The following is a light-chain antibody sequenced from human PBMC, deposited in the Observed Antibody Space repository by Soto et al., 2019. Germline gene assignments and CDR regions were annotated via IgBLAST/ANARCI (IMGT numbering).Light chain of an antibody. V-gene: IGLV2-14*01. J-gene: IGLJ1*01. Sequence: QSALTQPASVSGSPGHSLTISCTGTSSDVGGYNYVSWYQQHPGKAPKLMIYDVSNRPSGVSNRFSGSKSGNTASLTISGLQAEDEADYYCSSYTSSSTLHVFGTGTKVTVL. CDR2: DVS. CDR3: SSYTSSSTLHV. CDR1: SSDVGGYNY.